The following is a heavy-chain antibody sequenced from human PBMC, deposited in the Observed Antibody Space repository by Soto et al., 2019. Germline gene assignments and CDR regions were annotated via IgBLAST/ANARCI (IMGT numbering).Heavy chain of an antibody. D-gene: IGHD1-26*01. Sequence: PGGSLRLSCAASGFDFSDYYMSWIRQAPGKGLEWVSYISDSGSLTHYGDSVKGRFTISRDNAKASLYLQMDSLRAEDTAIYYCARALVLGVGALSQWGQGTLVTVSS. CDR3: ARALVLGVGALSQ. CDR1: GFDFSDYY. V-gene: IGHV3-11*01. CDR2: ISDSGSLT. J-gene: IGHJ4*02.